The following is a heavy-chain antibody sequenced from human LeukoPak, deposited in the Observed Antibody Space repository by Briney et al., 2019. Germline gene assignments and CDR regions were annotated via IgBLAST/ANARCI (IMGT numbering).Heavy chain of an antibody. J-gene: IGHJ4*02. CDR2: IKVDGSEK. CDR1: GFPFSTYA. V-gene: IGHV3-7*01. D-gene: IGHD6-13*01. CDR3: ARFSSSRYYFDY. Sequence: TGGSLRLSCAASGFPFSTYAMSWVGQAPGKGLEWVANIKVDGSEKYYVGSVKGRFTISRDNANSSLYLQMNSLRDEDTAVYYCARFSSSRYYFDYWGQGTLVTVSS.